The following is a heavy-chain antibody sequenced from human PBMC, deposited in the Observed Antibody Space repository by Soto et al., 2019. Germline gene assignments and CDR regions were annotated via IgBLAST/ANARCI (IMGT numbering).Heavy chain of an antibody. CDR1: GFTFSSYA. V-gene: IGHV3-23*01. Sequence: EVQLLESGGGLVQPGGSRRLSCAASGFTFSSYAMSWVRQAPGKGLECAPAMSGRGGSTYYADSVKGPFTISRDTAKNPLYLQMNSLRAEDTAVYYCAKGLDIVVVLAATPWFDPLGQGNLVPVSS. D-gene: IGHD2-15*01. CDR3: AKGLDIVVVLAATPWFDP. J-gene: IGHJ5*02. CDR2: MSGRGGST.